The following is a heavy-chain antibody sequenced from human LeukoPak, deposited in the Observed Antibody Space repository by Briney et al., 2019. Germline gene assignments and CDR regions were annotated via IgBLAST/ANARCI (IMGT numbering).Heavy chain of an antibody. CDR1: GFTFSDYA. D-gene: IGHD1-7*01. V-gene: IGHV3-30-3*01. Sequence: GGSLRLSCAASGFTFSDYAMHWVRQAPGKGLEWVAVISRDGSDKYYPGSVRGRFTISRDNSKNTIYLQMDSLRAEDTAIYYCARDYWWNYDYWGQGTLVTVSS. CDR3: ARDYWWNYDY. CDR2: ISRDGSDK. J-gene: IGHJ4*02.